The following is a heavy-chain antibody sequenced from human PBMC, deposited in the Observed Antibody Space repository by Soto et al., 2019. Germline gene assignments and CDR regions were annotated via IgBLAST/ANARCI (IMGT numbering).Heavy chain of an antibody. V-gene: IGHV3-7*05. D-gene: IGHD3-3*02. Sequence: GGSLRLSCAASGFTFSSYWMSWVRQAPGKGLEWVANIKQDGSEKYYVDSVKGRFTISRDNAKNSLYLQMNSLRAEDTAVYYCARGPRDILEPPFNYYYYYGMDVWGQGTTVTVSS. CDR3: ARGPRDILEPPFNYYYYYGMDV. CDR1: GFTFSSYW. J-gene: IGHJ6*02. CDR2: IKQDGSEK.